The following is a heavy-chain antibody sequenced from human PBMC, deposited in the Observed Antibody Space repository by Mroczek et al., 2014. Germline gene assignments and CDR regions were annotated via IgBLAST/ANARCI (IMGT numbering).Heavy chain of an antibody. Sequence: QVQLQQWGAGLLKPSETLSLTCAVYGGSFSGYYWSWIRQPPGKGLEWIGEINHSGSTNYNPSLKSRVTISVDTSKNQFSLKLSSVTAADTAVYYCARGLSFYYDSSGSDWFDPWGQGTLVTVSS. V-gene: IGHV4-34*01. CDR3: ARGLSFYYDSSGSDWFDP. J-gene: IGHJ5*02. CDR2: INHSGST. CDR1: GGSFSGYY. D-gene: IGHD3-22*01.